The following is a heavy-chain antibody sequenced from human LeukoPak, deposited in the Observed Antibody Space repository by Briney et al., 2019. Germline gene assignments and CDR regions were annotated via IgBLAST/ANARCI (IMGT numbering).Heavy chain of an antibody. V-gene: IGHV4-59*01. CDR2: IYYSGST. CDR1: GGSISSYY. D-gene: IGHD2-2*01. CDR3: AREKVDHQVLSKRGVYYFDY. Sequence: SETLSLTCTVSGGSISSYYWSWIRQPPGKGLEWIGYIYYSGSTNYNPSLKSRVTISVDTSKNQFSLKLSSVTAADTAVYYCAREKVDHQVLSKRGVYYFDYWGQGTVVTVSS. J-gene: IGHJ4*02.